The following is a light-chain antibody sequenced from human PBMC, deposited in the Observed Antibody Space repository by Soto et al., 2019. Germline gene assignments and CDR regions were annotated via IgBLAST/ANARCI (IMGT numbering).Light chain of an antibody. J-gene: IGKJ1*01. CDR1: QSIGSN. V-gene: IGKV3-15*01. Sequence: ELVMTQSPATLSVSPGERAALSCRASQSIGSNLAWYQQKPGQAPRLLIFGASTRASGIPARFSGTGTGTEFTLTISSLQSEDVAVYFCQSHNKWTETFGQGTKV. CDR3: QSHNKWTET. CDR2: GAS.